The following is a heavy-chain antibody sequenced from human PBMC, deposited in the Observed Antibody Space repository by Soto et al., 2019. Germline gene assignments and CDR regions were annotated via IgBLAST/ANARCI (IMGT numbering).Heavy chain of an antibody. CDR3: ARGEGSGWDRGEDY. Sequence: QVQLVQSGAEVKKPGASVKVSCKASGYTFTSYGISWVRQAPGHGLEWMGWISAYNGNTNYAQKLQSSVTMTTDTFRSTAYVAVRSLSSDDTAVYYCARGEGSGWDRGEDYWGQGTLVTVSS. CDR2: ISAYNGNT. D-gene: IGHD6-19*01. J-gene: IGHJ4*02. CDR1: GYTFTSYG. V-gene: IGHV1-18*01.